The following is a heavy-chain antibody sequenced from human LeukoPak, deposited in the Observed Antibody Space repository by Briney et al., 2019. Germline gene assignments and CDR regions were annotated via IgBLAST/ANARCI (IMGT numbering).Heavy chain of an antibody. CDR1: GYSFTSYG. J-gene: IGHJ4*02. Sequence: ASVKVSCKASGYSFTSYGISWLRQAPGQGLEWMGWISGYNGKTKYGQHLKGRVIMTTDTSTSTAYMELRSLRSDDTAVYYCARDTGEWLLPQAVDYWGQGTLVVVSS. CDR3: ARDTGEWLLPQAVDY. V-gene: IGHV1-18*01. D-gene: IGHD3-3*01. CDR2: ISGYNGKT.